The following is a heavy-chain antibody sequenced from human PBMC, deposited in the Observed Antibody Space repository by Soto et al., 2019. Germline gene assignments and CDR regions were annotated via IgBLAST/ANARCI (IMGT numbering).Heavy chain of an antibody. Sequence: PSETLSLTCTVSGGSISSYYWSWIRQPPGKGLEWIGYIYHSGSTNYNPSLKSRVTISIDTSKSQFSLKLSSVTAADTAVYYCARGMQLTYYFDYWGQGTLVTVSS. D-gene: IGHD5-18*01. CDR1: GGSISSYY. CDR3: ARGMQLTYYFDY. CDR2: IYHSGST. J-gene: IGHJ4*02. V-gene: IGHV4-59*12.